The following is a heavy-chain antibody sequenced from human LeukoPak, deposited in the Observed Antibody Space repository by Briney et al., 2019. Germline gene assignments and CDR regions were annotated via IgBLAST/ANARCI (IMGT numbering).Heavy chain of an antibody. CDR2: IFYSGTT. CDR1: GGSISSYY. CDR3: ARGPSSSWSLYFDY. J-gene: IGHJ4*02. Sequence: SETLSLTCTVSGGSISSYYWSWIRQPPGKGLESIGYIFYSGTTTYNPSLKSRVTISVDTSQNQFSLKLSSVTAADTAVYYCARGPSSSWSLYFDYWGQGTLVTVSS. V-gene: IGHV4-59*12. D-gene: IGHD6-13*01.